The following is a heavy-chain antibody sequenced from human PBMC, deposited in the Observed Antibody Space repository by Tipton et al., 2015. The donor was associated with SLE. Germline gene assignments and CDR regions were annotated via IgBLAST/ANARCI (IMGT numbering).Heavy chain of an antibody. CDR3: VVCSPSSCSYFDY. J-gene: IGHJ4*02. V-gene: IGHV4-4*07. Sequence: TLSLTCTVSGGSNTNYYWGWVRQPAGKGLEWIGRICCGGSTKYNPSLDSRVSLSVDASKDQFSLKLSSVTAADTAVYYCVVCSPSSCSYFDYWGQGRLVTVSS. CDR2: ICCGGST. D-gene: IGHD2-2*01. CDR1: GGSNTNYY.